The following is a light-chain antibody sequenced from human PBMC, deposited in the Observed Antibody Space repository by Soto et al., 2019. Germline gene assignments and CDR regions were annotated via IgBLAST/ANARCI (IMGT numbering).Light chain of an antibody. J-gene: IGKJ1*01. CDR3: QQYKSPWT. Sequence: DIQMTQSPSTLSASVGDRVTITCRASQSISSWLAWYQQKPGKAPKLLIYDASSWESGVPSRFSGSGSGTEFTLTISSLQPDDFATYYCQQYKSPWTFGQGPKVEIK. CDR2: DAS. CDR1: QSISSW. V-gene: IGKV1-5*01.